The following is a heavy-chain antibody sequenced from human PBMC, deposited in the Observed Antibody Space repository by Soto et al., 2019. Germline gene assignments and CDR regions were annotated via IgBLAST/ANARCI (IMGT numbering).Heavy chain of an antibody. J-gene: IGHJ3*02. CDR1: GGTFTTYG. CDR3: ARDDPGGYFLGGSCYAYRAFDS. CDR2: IIPFISTV. V-gene: IGHV1-69*13. Sequence: SVKVSCKASGGTFTTYGITWVRQAPGQGLEWMGGIIPFISTVNYAQKFQGRVTITADESATTAYMELSSLRSEDTAVYYCARDDPGGYFLGGSCYAYRAFDSWGQGTMVNV. D-gene: IGHD2-15*01.